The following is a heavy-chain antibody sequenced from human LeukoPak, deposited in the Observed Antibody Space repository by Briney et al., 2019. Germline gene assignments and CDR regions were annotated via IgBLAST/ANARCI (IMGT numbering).Heavy chain of an antibody. Sequence: SETLSLTCTVSNDSISSYCCSWVRQPPGKGLEWIGFMCPSGRTDYNPSLKSRVTMSVDTSKNQLSMELRFLTATDTAVYYCATSYDGKTAPYDLWGHGTLVTVSS. CDR2: MCPSGRT. CDR1: NDSISSYC. D-gene: IGHD4-23*01. J-gene: IGHJ5*02. V-gene: IGHV4-4*08. CDR3: ATSYDGKTAPYDL.